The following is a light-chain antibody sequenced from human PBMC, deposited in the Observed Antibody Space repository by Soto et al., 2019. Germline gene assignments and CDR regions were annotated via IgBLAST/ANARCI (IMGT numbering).Light chain of an antibody. V-gene: IGKV3-15*01. J-gene: IGKJ1*01. CDR3: QQYSTWPRT. Sequence: EIAMTQSPDTLSASPGERASFSCRASQSMSDDVAWYQQKPHQPPRLLIYEASTRASGVPARFSGGGSGTEVTLTISSLQSEDFAVYYCQQYSTWPRTFGQGTKVEVK. CDR1: QSMSDD. CDR2: EAS.